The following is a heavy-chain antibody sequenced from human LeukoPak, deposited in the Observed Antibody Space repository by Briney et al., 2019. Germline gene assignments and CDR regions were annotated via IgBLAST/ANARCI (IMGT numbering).Heavy chain of an antibody. Sequence: GGSLRLSCAASGFTLSSYWMHWVRQAPGKGLECVANIKQDGSEKYSVDSVKGRFTISRDSAKNSLFLQMNSLRAEDTAVYYCARGYYDSSGSPFDCWGQGTLVTVSS. CDR1: GFTLSSYW. CDR3: ARGYYDSSGSPFDC. CDR2: IKQDGSEK. J-gene: IGHJ4*02. V-gene: IGHV3-7*01. D-gene: IGHD3-22*01.